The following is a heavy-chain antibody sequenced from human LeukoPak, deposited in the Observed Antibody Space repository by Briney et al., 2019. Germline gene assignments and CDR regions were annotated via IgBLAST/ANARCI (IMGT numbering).Heavy chain of an antibody. CDR3: ARLIYDSSGYYLLLTAFDI. D-gene: IGHD3-22*01. J-gene: IGHJ3*02. Sequence: SETLSLTCTVSGGSISSSSYYWGWIRQPPGKGLEWLGSIYYSGSTYYNPSLKSRVTISVDTSKNQFSLKLSSVTAADTAVYYCARLIYDSSGYYLLLTAFDIWGQGTMVTVSS. V-gene: IGHV4-39*01. CDR1: GGSISSSSYY. CDR2: IYYSGST.